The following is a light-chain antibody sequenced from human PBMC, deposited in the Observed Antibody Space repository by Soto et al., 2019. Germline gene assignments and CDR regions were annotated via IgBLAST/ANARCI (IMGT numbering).Light chain of an antibody. CDR3: QQSYSPPGT. J-gene: IGKJ2*01. V-gene: IGKV1-39*01. CDR2: AAS. CDR1: QRISSY. Sequence: DIQMTQSPSSLSASVGDRVTITCRASQRISSYLNWYQQIPGTAPKLLIYAASSLQSGVPSRFSGSGSGTDFTLTISSLQPEDFAVYYCQQSYSPPGTFGQGTKLEIK.